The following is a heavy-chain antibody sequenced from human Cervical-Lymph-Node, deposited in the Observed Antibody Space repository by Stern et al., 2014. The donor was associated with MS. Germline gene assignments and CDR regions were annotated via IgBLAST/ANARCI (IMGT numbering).Heavy chain of an antibody. CDR1: GYTFIDYN. V-gene: IGHV1-2*06. CDR2: IVPHTGGT. CDR3: ARGGGYIFPSDWFDP. D-gene: IGHD5-24*01. Sequence: VQLVESGAEVRKPGASVKVSCKASGYTFIDYNIHWVRQAPGQGLEWMGRIVPHTGGTIYAQKFQDRVTITRDTSINTAYMEVSSLRSDDTAVYFCARGGGYIFPSDWFDPWGQGTLVTVSS. J-gene: IGHJ5*02.